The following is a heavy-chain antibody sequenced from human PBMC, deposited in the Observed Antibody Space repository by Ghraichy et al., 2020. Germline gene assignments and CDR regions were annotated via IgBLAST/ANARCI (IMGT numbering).Heavy chain of an antibody. J-gene: IGHJ4*02. D-gene: IGHD3-22*01. CDR3: TTQGRDSSGYYDY. CDR1: GFTFSNAW. CDR2: IKSKTDGGTT. V-gene: IGHV3-15*01. Sequence: GGSLRLSCAASGFTFSNAWMSWVRQAPGKGLEWVGRIKSKTDGGTTDYAAPVKGRFTISRDDSKNTLYLQMNSLKTEDTAVYYCTTQGRDSSGYYDYWGQGTLVTVSS.